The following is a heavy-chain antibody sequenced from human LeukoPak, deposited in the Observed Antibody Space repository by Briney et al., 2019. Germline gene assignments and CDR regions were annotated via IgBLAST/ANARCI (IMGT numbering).Heavy chain of an antibody. Sequence: GGSLRLSCAASGFTFSSYAMSWVRRAPGKGLEWVSAISGSGGSTYYADSVKGRFTISRDNSKNTLYLQMNSLRAEDTAVYYCAKDTEDIVVVPAAAFDIWGQGTMVTVSS. J-gene: IGHJ3*02. V-gene: IGHV3-23*01. D-gene: IGHD2-2*01. CDR2: ISGSGGST. CDR3: AKDTEDIVVVPAAAFDI. CDR1: GFTFSSYA.